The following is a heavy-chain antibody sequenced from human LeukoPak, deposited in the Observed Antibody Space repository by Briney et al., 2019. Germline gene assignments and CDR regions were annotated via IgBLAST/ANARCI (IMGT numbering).Heavy chain of an antibody. CDR2: ISSSSSYI. J-gene: IGHJ4*02. V-gene: IGHV3-21*04. CDR3: AKDIRSSGSYYYFDY. Sequence: GGSLRLSCAASGFTFSSYSMNRVRQAPGKGLEWVSSISSSSSYIYCADSVKGRFTISRDNAKNFLYLQMNSLRAEDTALYYCAKDIRSSGSYYYFDYWGQGTPVTVPS. CDR1: GFTFSSYS. D-gene: IGHD3-22*01.